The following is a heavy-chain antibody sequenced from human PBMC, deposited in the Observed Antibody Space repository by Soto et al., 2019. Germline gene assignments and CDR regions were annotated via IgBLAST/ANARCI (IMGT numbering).Heavy chain of an antibody. J-gene: IGHJ5*02. CDR1: GYNFISYW. V-gene: IGHV5-51*01. CDR3: ARQGGSSWSHNWFDP. D-gene: IGHD6-13*01. CDR2: IYPGDSDT. Sequence: GESLKISCKGSGYNFISYWIGWVRQKPGKGLEWIGTIYPGDSDTRYSPSFQGQVTISVDKSISTAYLQWSSLKASDTAMYYCARQGGSSWSHNWFDPWGQGTLVTVSS.